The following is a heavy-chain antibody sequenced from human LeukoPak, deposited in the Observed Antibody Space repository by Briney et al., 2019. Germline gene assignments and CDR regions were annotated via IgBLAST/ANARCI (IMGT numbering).Heavy chain of an antibody. V-gene: IGHV3-23*01. CDR2: ISGSGGST. D-gene: IGHD4-17*01. Sequence: GGSLRLSCAASGFTFSSYAMSWVRQAPGKGLEWVSAISGSGGSTYYADSVKGRFTISRDNSKNTLYLQMNSLRAEDTAVYYCARPTTSHPYYYYGMDVWGQGTTVTVSS. J-gene: IGHJ6*02. CDR3: ARPTTSHPYYYYGMDV. CDR1: GFTFSSYA.